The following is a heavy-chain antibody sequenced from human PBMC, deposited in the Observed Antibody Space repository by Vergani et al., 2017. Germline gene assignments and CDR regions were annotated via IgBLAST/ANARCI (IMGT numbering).Heavy chain of an antibody. J-gene: IGHJ4*02. CDR3: ARSPAWSPSFPFDN. Sequence: QLQLQESGPGLVKPSETLSLPCIVSGGSISSSSYYWGWIRQPPGKGLAWIGSIYYSGSTDYNPSLKSRVTISVDTSKNQSSLKLTSVAAADTAVYYCARSPAWSPSFPFDNWGQGTLVTVSS. CDR2: IYYSGST. CDR1: GGSISSSSYY. V-gene: IGHV4-39*01. D-gene: IGHD2-8*02.